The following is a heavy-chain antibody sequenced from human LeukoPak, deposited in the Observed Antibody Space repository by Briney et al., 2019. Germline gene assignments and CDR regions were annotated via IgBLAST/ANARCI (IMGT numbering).Heavy chain of an antibody. Sequence: GGSLRLSCVASTFTFSNYGMYWVRQAPGKGLEWVAIISYDGSNKYYADSVKGRFTISRDNSRNTLYLQMNSLRAEDTPVYSCARAPPLRTPLDYWARGPLVTVSS. CDR2: ISYDGSNK. J-gene: IGHJ4*02. CDR3: ARAPPLRTPLDY. CDR1: TFTFSNYG. V-gene: IGHV3-30*03.